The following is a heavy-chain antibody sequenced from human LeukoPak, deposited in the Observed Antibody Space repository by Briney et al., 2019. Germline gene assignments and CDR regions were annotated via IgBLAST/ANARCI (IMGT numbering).Heavy chain of an antibody. J-gene: IGHJ4*02. Sequence: GGSLRLSCAASGFTFGTHYMNWVGQAPGKGVEWVANINQDGSETYYVDSVKGRFTISRDNAKNSLYLQMNTLRVEDTAVYYCARGFNNAYNYAWGQGTLVTVSS. CDR1: GFTFGTHY. V-gene: IGHV3-7*01. D-gene: IGHD5-24*01. CDR2: INQDGSET. CDR3: ARGFNNAYNYA.